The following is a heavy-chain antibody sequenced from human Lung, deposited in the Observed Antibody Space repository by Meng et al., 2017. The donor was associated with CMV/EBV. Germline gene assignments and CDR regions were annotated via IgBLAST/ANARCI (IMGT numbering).Heavy chain of an antibody. CDR1: GYTFTSYA. Sequence: QVTLVQLGSGLKKPGASVTVSCKASGYTFTSYAMNWVRQAPGQGLEWMGWINTNTGNPTYAQGFTGRFVFSLDTSVSTAYLQISSLKAADTAVYYCARLYCSGGSCYTIDYWGQGTLVTVSS. CDR3: ARLYCSGGSCYTIDY. V-gene: IGHV7-4-1*02. J-gene: IGHJ4*02. CDR2: INTNTGNP. D-gene: IGHD2-15*01.